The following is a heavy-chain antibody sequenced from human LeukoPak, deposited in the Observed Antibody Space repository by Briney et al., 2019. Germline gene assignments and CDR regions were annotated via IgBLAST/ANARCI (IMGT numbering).Heavy chain of an antibody. Sequence: PSETLSLTCTVSGGSISSYYWSWIRQPLGKGLESIGYIYYSGSTTYNPSLKSRVTISIDTSKNQFSPKLSSVTAADRAVYYCARLAPYSSSWYIDHWGQGTLVTVSS. CDR2: IYYSGST. V-gene: IGHV4-59*01. J-gene: IGHJ4*02. CDR3: ARLAPYSSSWYIDH. CDR1: GGSISSYY. D-gene: IGHD6-13*01.